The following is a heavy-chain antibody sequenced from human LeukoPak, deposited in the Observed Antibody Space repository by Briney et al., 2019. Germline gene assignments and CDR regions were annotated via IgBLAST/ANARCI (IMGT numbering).Heavy chain of an antibody. CDR1: GFTFSSYE. CDR3: ARAYGSGSHGY. V-gene: IGHV3-48*03. CDR2: ISSSGSTI. J-gene: IGHJ4*02. Sequence: SGGSLRLSCAASGFTFSSYEMNWVRQAPGKGLEWVSYISSSGSTINYADSVKGRFTISRDNAKNSLYLQMDSLRDDGTAVYYCARAYGSGSHGYWGQGTLVTVSS. D-gene: IGHD3-10*01.